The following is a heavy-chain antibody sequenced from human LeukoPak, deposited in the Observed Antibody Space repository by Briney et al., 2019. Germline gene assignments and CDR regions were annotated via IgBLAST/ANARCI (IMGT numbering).Heavy chain of an antibody. CDR2: ISYGGSNK. Sequence: GGSLRLSCAASGFTFSSSAMSWVRQVPGKGLEWVAVISYGGSNKYYADSVKGRFTISRDNSKNTLYLQMNSLRAEDTAVYYCAREAPYSSSWYIGYWGQGTLVTVSS. CDR3: AREAPYSSSWYIGY. J-gene: IGHJ4*02. V-gene: IGHV3-30-3*01. CDR1: GFTFSSSA. D-gene: IGHD6-13*01.